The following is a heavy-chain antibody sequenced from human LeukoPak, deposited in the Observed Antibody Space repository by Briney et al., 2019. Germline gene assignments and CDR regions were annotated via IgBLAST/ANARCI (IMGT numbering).Heavy chain of an antibody. CDR3: ARGVGTANYYPY. D-gene: IGHD4/OR15-4a*01. J-gene: IGHJ4*02. Sequence: GGSLRLSCAASGFPFSDYYMSWIRQAPGKGLEWVSYISGASHIYYADSVKGRFTISRDNAKNTLYLQMNSLRAEDTAIYYCARGVGTANYYPYWGQGALVTVSS. V-gene: IGHV3-11*04. CDR1: GFPFSDYY. CDR2: ISGASHI.